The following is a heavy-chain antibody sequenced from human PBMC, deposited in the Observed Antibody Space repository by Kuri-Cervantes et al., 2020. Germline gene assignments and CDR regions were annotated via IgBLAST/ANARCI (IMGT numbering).Heavy chain of an antibody. J-gene: IGHJ3*02. CDR3: ARGGPDQYDAFDI. CDR1: GFTFSSYA. V-gene: IGHV3-23*01. Sequence: GGSLRLSCTASGFTFSSYAMSWVRQAPGKGLEWVSGIGGSGGSTYYVDSVKGRFTISRDNSKNTLSLQMKSLRPEDTAVYYCARGGPDQYDAFDIWGQGTMVTVSS. CDR2: IGGSGGST.